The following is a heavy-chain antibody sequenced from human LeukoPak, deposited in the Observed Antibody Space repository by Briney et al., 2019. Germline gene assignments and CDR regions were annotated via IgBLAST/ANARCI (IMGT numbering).Heavy chain of an antibody. CDR1: GFTFSSYA. D-gene: IGHD5-24*01. V-gene: IGHV3-30-3*01. J-gene: IGHJ5*02. CDR2: ISYDGSNK. CDR3: ARGSQLHRSGGEWFDP. Sequence: GGSLRLSCAASGFTFSSYAMHWVRQAPGKGLEWVAVISYDGSNKYYADSVKGRFTISRDNSKNTLYLQMNSLRAEDTAVYYCARGSQLHRSGGEWFDPWGQGTLVTVSS.